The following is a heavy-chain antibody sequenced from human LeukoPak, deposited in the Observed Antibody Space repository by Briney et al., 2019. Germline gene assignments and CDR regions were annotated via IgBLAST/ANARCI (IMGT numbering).Heavy chain of an antibody. CDR2: TYYRSKWYS. V-gene: IGHV6-1*01. CDR3: ARGTASSWYGNWFDP. Sequence: SQTLSLTCAISGDSVSSSSAAWNWIRQSPSRGLEWLGRTYYRSKWYSDYAVSVKSRITINPDTSKNQFSLQLNSVTPEDTAVYYCARGTASSWYGNWFDPWGQGTLVTVSS. J-gene: IGHJ5*02. CDR1: GDSVSSSSAA. D-gene: IGHD6-13*01.